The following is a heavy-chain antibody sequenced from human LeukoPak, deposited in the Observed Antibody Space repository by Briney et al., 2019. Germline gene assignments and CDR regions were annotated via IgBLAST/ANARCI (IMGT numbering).Heavy chain of an antibody. Sequence: SETLSLTCTVSGGSISSYYWSWIRQPPGKGLEWIGYIYYSGSTNYNPSLKSRVTISVDTSKNQFSLKLSSVTAADTAVYYCARAGYRDAFDIWGHGTMVTVSS. CDR1: GGSISSYY. CDR2: IYYSGST. CDR3: ARAGYRDAFDI. J-gene: IGHJ3*02. V-gene: IGHV4-59*01. D-gene: IGHD1-1*01.